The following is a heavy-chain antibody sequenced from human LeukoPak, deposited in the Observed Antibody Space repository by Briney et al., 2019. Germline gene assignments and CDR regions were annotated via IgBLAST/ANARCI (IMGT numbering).Heavy chain of an antibody. Sequence: GGSLRLSCAASGLTFSSYGMHWVRQAPGKGLEWVAVISYDGSNKYYADSVKGRFTISRDSSKNTLYLQMNSLRAEDTAVYYCARSRWGSSGYFDYWGQGTLVTVSS. CDR1: GLTFSSYG. V-gene: IGHV3-30*03. D-gene: IGHD6-19*01. CDR3: ARSRWGSSGYFDY. J-gene: IGHJ4*02. CDR2: ISYDGSNK.